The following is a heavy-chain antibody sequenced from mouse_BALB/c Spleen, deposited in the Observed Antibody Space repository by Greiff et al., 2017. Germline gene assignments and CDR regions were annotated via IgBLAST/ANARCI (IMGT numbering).Heavy chain of an antibody. V-gene: IGHV2-9*02. D-gene: IGHD1-2*01. J-gene: IGHJ3*01. CDR3: ARDGITTATSSWFAY. CDR2: IWAGGST. CDR1: GFSLTSYG. Sequence: VKLVESGPGLVAPSQSLSITCTVSGFSLTSYGVHWVRQPPGKGLEWLGVIWAGGSTNYNSALMSRLSISKDNSKSQVFLKMNSLQTDDTAMYYCARDGITTATSSWFAYWGQGTLVTVSA.